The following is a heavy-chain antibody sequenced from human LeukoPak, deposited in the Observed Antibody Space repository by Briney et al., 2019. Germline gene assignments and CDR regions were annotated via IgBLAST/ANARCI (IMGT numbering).Heavy chain of an antibody. CDR2: IHYSGST. J-gene: IGHJ5*02. D-gene: IGHD6-19*01. V-gene: IGHV4-39*01. CDR1: GGSISSSSYC. Sequence: SETLSLTCTVSGGSISSSSYCWGWIRQPPEKGLEWIGSIHYSGSTYYNPSLKSRVTISVDTSKNQFSLKLSSVTAADTAEYYCGRSIAVAGMSWGQGTLVTVSS. CDR3: GRSIAVAGMS.